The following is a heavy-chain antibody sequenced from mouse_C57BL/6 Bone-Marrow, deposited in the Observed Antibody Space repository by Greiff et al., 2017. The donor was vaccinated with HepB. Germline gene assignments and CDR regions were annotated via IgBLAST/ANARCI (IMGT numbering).Heavy chain of an antibody. D-gene: IGHD2-13*01. V-gene: IGHV1-59*01. CDR1: GYTFTSYW. Sequence: VQLQQSGAELVRPGTSVKLSCKASGYTFTSYWMHWVKQRPGQGLEWIGVIDPSDSYTNYNQKFKGKATLTVDTSSSTAYMQLSSLTSEDSAVYYCAREDYDYWGQGTSVTVSS. CDR2: IDPSDSYT. CDR3: AREDYDY. J-gene: IGHJ4*01.